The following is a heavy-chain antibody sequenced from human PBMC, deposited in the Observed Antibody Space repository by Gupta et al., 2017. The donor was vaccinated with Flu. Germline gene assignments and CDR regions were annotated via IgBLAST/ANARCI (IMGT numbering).Heavy chain of an antibody. CDR2: ISGGTT. Sequence: EVQLLESGGDWAQPGGSLRLSCAAPGFTFSAFGMSWVRQAPGKGLEWVSTISGGTTYYADSVKGRFTISRDTSKRTLFLQMDSLRAEDTAVYYCVKDAGYGEYAFWGQGTLVTVSA. CDR3: VKDAGYGEYAF. V-gene: IGHV3-23*01. D-gene: IGHD4-17*01. CDR1: GFTFSAFG. J-gene: IGHJ1*01.